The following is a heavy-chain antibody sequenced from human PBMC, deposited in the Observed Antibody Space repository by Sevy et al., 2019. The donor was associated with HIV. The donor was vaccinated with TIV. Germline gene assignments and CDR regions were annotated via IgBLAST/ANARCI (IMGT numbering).Heavy chain of an antibody. CDR3: VRAIAKDGSF. Sequence: RGSLRLSCVASGFSLNNYWMNWVRQAPGKGLEWVANINQDGSVKYYVESVRGRFTISRDNARNLVFLQMSSLRVDDSALYYCVRAIAKDGSFWGQGTLVTVSS. V-gene: IGHV3-7*01. CDR2: INQDGSVK. CDR1: GFSLNNYW. D-gene: IGHD6-13*01. J-gene: IGHJ4*02.